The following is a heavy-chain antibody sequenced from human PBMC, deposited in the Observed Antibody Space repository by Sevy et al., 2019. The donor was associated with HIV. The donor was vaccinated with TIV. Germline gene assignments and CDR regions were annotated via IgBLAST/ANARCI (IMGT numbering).Heavy chain of an antibody. CDR3: AKGIGYSNGWYSWFDS. D-gene: IGHD6-19*01. J-gene: IGHJ5*01. Sequence: SLRLSCVASGFTFDDYAMHWVRQAPGKGPEWVSGSSWNSGSIGYAESVKGRFTISRDNAKNYLYLQMNSLRVEDTALYYCAKGIGYSNGWYSWFDSWGQGTLVTVSS. CDR2: SSWNSGSI. CDR1: GFTFDDYA. V-gene: IGHV3-9*01.